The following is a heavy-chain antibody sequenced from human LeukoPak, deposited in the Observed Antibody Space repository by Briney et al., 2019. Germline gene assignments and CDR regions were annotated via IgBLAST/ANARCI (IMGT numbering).Heavy chain of an antibody. CDR3: ASVSGGTEYYFDY. D-gene: IGHD2-15*01. Sequence: GGSLRLSCAASGFTVSSNYMSWVRQAPGKGLEWVSVIYSGGSTYHADSVKGRFTISRDNSKNTLYLQMNSLRAEDTAVYYCASVSGGTEYYFDYWGQGTLVTVSS. V-gene: IGHV3-53*01. J-gene: IGHJ4*02. CDR2: IYSGGST. CDR1: GFTVSSNY.